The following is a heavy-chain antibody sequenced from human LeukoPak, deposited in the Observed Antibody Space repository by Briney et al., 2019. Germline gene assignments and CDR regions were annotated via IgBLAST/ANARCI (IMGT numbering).Heavy chain of an antibody. CDR2: IYSGGTT. D-gene: IGHD3-22*01. V-gene: IGHV3-53*01. CDR3: ARMLISSGYYVDS. Sequence: GGSLRLSCAASGFTVSSNYMSWVRHAPGKGLEWVSVIYSGGTTYYADSVKGRFTISRDISKNTLYLQMGSLRVEDTAFYYSARMLISSGYYVDSWGQGTLVTVSS. J-gene: IGHJ4*02. CDR1: GFTVSSNY.